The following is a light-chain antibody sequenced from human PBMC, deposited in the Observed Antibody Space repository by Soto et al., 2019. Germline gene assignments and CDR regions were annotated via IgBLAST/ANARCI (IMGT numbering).Light chain of an antibody. Sequence: EIVLTQSPGTLSLSPGERATLSCRASQRVTSSYLAWYQQRPGQAPRLLIYGASIRATGIPDRFSGSGSGTDFTLTISRLEPEDFAVYYCQQCGTSPLTFGGGTKLEIK. CDR1: QRVTSSY. CDR3: QQCGTSPLT. J-gene: IGKJ4*01. V-gene: IGKV3-20*01. CDR2: GAS.